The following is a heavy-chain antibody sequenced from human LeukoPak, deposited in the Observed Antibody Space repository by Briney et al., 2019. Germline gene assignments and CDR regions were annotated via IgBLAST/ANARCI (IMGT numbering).Heavy chain of an antibody. D-gene: IGHD3-10*01. CDR1: GFTFGDYD. Sequence: GGSLRLSCTASGFTFGDYDMSWLRQAPGKGLEWVGFIRSKAYGGTTEYAASVKGRFTISRDDSKSIAYLQMNSLKTEDTAVYYCTRDRSYYYGSRSVDFDYWGQGTLVTVSS. CDR3: TRDRSYYYGSRSVDFDY. V-gene: IGHV3-49*03. CDR2: IRSKAYGGTT. J-gene: IGHJ4*02.